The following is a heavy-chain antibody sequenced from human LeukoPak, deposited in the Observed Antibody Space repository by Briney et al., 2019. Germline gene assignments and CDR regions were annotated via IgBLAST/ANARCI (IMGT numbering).Heavy chain of an antibody. CDR3: ARDGVTTVTGRWGWFDP. Sequence: PSETLSLTRTVSGDSITTYYWSWIRQPPGQGLEWIGHIYYSGSTNYNPSLKSRVTISVDTSKNQFSLKLTSVTAADTAVYYCARDGVTTVTGRWGWFDPWGQGTLVTVSS. J-gene: IGHJ5*02. V-gene: IGHV4-59*01. CDR2: IYYSGST. CDR1: GDSITTYY. D-gene: IGHD4-17*01.